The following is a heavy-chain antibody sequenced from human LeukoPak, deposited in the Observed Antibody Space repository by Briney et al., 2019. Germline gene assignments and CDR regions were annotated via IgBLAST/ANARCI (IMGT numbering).Heavy chain of an antibody. CDR1: GGSLSSYY. J-gene: IGHJ4*02. CDR3: ASLRERSYYARGFDY. V-gene: IGHV4-4*08. CDR2: IYFSGST. D-gene: IGHD1-26*01. Sequence: SETLSLTCTVPGGSLSSYYWSWIREPPGEGLEWGGHIYFSGSTNYNPSLKSRVIISVDTSKNQFSLKLSSATAADTAVYYCASLRERSYYARGFDYWGQGTLVTVSS.